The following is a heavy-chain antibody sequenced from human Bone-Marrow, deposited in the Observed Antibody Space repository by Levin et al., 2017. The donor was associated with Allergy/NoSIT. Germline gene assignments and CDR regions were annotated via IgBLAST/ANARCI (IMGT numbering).Heavy chain of an antibody. V-gene: IGHV1-2*06. D-gene: IGHD6-13*01. J-gene: IGHJ3*02. CDR1: GNIFTAYY. Sequence: GESLKISCKASGNIFTAYYIHWMRQAPGQGLEWVGRIHPNSGLTNYAQGLQGRVTMTRDTSISTAYLELSSLRSDDTAVYYCARRLAAARGDAFDIWGQGTLVTVSS. CDR3: ARRLAAARGDAFDI. CDR2: IHPNSGLT.